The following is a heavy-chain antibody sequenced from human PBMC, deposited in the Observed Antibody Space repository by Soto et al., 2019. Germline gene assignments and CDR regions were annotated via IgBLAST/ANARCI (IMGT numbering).Heavy chain of an antibody. CDR3: ARVSLITRTTKGYYYYGMDV. V-gene: IGHV4-61*01. CDR1: GGSVSSGSYY. D-gene: IGHD3-16*01. CDR2: IYYSGST. J-gene: IGHJ6*02. Sequence: PSETLSLTCTVSGGSVSSGSYYWSWIRQPPGKGLEWIGYIYYSGSTNYNPSLKSRVTISVDTSKNQFSLKLSSVTAADTAVYYCARVSLITRTTKGYYYYGMDVWGQGTTVTVSS.